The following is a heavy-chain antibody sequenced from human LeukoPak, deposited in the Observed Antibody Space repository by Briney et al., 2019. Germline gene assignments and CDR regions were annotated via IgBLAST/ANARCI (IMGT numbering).Heavy chain of an antibody. V-gene: IGHV3-23*01. Sequence: PGGSLGLSCAASGFPFSGYAMTWVRQAPGKGLEWVSAISGSGGSTYYADSVKGRFTISRDDAKNSLYLQMNSLRAGDTALYYCAGEVSDIVTPGWYFDLWGRGTLVTVSS. CDR3: AGEVSDIVTPGWYFDL. J-gene: IGHJ2*01. D-gene: IGHD3-9*01. CDR2: ISGSGGST. CDR1: GFPFSGYA.